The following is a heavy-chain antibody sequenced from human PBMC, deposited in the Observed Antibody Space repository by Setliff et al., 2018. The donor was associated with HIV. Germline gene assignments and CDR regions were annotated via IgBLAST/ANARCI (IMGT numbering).Heavy chain of an antibody. J-gene: IGHJ4*02. CDR1: GGTFSSYA. D-gene: IGHD3-22*01. CDR2: IIPIFGTA. V-gene: IGHV1-69*13. Sequence: SVKVSCKASGGTFSSYAISLVRQAPGQGLEWMGGIIPIFGTANYAQKFQGRVTITADESTSTAYMELSSLRSEDTAVYYCARGSYYYDSSGSSWDRWGQGTLVTVSS. CDR3: ARGSYYYDSSGSSWDR.